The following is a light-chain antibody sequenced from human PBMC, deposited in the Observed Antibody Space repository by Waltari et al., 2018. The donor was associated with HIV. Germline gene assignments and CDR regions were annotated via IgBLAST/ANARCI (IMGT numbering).Light chain of an antibody. V-gene: IGKV3-20*01. CDR1: STNGNSY. J-gene: IGKJ1*01. CDR2: ETS. CDR3: HKYGRSPWT. Sequence: EIVLTQSPCTLSLSPGARATLSSVGCSTNGNSYLAWYQQKPGQPPRLLIYETSNRATGIPDRFSGSGSGTDFTLTIRRLEAEDVAVYYCHKYGRSPWTFGPGTKVEIK.